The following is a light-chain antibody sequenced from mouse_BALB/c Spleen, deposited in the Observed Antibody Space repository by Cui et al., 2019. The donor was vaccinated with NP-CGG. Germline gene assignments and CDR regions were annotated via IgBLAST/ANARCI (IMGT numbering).Light chain of an antibody. CDR3: ALWYSNHWV. V-gene: IGLV1*01. Sequence: QAVVPQEFELTTPLGEPVTLTWRSSTGAVTTSNYANWVQEKPDHLFTGLIGGTNNRAPGVPARFSGSLIGDKAALTITGAQTEDEAIYFCALWYSNHWVFGGGTKLTVL. J-gene: IGLJ1*01. CDR1: TGAVTTSNY. CDR2: GTN.